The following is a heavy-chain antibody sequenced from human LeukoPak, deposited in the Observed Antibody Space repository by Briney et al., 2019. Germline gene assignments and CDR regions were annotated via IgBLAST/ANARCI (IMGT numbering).Heavy chain of an antibody. CDR2: IYPGDSDT. CDR3: ARVGHRVIPVRLPDY. CDR1: GYSFTSYW. V-gene: IGHV5-51*01. D-gene: IGHD3-22*01. J-gene: IGHJ4*02. Sequence: GESLKISCKGSGYSFTSYWIGWVRQMPGKGLEWMGIIYPGDSDTRHSPSFQGQVTISADKSISTAYLQWSSLKASDTAMYYCARVGHRVIPVRLPDYWGQGTLVTVSS.